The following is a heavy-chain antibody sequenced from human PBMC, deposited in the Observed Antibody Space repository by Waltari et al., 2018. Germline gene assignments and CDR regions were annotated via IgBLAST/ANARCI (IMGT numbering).Heavy chain of an antibody. CDR2: FDPEDGET. CDR3: ATAAEGASSGLYYFDY. V-gene: IGHV1-24*01. Sequence: QVQLVQSGAEVKKPGASVKVSCKVSGYTLTELSMPWVRQAPGKGLEWMGGFDPEDGETIYAQKFQGRVTMTEDTSTDTAYMELSSLRSEDTAVYYCATAAEGASSGLYYFDYWGQGTLVTVSS. CDR1: GYTLTELS. D-gene: IGHD3-22*01. J-gene: IGHJ4*02.